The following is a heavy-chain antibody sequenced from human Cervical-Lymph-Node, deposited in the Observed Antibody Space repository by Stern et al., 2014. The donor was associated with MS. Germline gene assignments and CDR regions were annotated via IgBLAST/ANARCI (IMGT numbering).Heavy chain of an antibody. D-gene: IGHD3-22*01. J-gene: IGHJ6*02. CDR2: IVVGSGNT. CDR3: AANYYDTYYYYGMDV. Sequence: QLVESGPEVKKPGTSVKVSCKASGFTFTSSAVQWGRQARGQRLEWIGWIVVGSGNTNYAQKFQERVTITRDMSTSTAYMELSSLRSEDTAVYYCAANYYDTYYYYGMDVWGQGTTVTVSS. CDR1: GFTFTSSA. V-gene: IGHV1-58*01.